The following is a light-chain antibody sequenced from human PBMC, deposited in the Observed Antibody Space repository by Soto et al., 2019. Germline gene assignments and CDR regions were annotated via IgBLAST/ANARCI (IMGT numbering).Light chain of an antibody. Sequence: QSVLTQPPSVSGAPGQRVTISCTGSASNLGAKYAVHWYQHLPGTAPKLLIYDNIHRPSGVPDRFSGSKSDTSASLAITGLQAEDEADYYCGSYSSSNSYVVFGGGTKLTVL. J-gene: IGLJ2*01. CDR3: GSYSSSNSYVV. V-gene: IGLV1-40*01. CDR1: ASNLGAKYA. CDR2: DNI.